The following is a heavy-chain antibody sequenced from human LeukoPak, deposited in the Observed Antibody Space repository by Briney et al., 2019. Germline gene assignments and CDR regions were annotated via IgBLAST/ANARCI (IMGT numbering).Heavy chain of an antibody. CDR2: IRSKANSYAT. Sequence: GGSLKLSCAASGFTFSGSAMHWVRQASGKGLEWVGRIRSKANSYATAYAASVKGRFTISRDDSKNTAYLQMNSLKTEDTAVYYCTRSDPTVTPPRYFDNWGQGTLVTVSS. CDR1: GFTFSGSA. V-gene: IGHV3-73*01. CDR3: TRSDPTVTPPRYFDN. J-gene: IGHJ4*02. D-gene: IGHD4-17*01.